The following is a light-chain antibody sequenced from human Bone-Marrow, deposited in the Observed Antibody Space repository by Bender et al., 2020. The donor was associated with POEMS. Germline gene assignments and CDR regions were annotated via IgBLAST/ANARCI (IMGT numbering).Light chain of an antibody. Sequence: QSVLTQPPSASGTPGQRLTISCSGGSSNIGAHAVTWYQHLPGPAPKLLIYPSHRRPSEVPDRFSGSRSGTSASLAISGLQSEDEADYYCAVWDDSLNGWVFGGGTKLTVL. CDR3: AVWDDSLNGWV. CDR2: PSH. V-gene: IGLV1-44*01. J-gene: IGLJ3*02. CDR1: SSNIGAHA.